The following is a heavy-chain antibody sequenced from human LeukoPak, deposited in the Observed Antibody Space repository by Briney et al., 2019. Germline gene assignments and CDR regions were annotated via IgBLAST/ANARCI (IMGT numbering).Heavy chain of an antibody. CDR3: ARDRWSAYYYYGMDV. CDR2: IYYSGST. V-gene: IGHV4-59*01. Sequence: SETLSLTCTVSGGSISSYYWSWIRQPPGKGLEWIGYIYYSGSTNYNPSLKSRVTISVDTSKNQFSLKLSSVTAADTAVYYCARDRWSAYYYYGMDVWGQGTTVTVSS. D-gene: IGHD3-3*01. CDR1: GGSISSYY. J-gene: IGHJ6*02.